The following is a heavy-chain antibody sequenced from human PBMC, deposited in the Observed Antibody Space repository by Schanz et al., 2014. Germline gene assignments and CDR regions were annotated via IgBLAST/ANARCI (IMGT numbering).Heavy chain of an antibody. CDR3: ARDPSGSYGWFDP. J-gene: IGHJ5*02. Sequence: VQLVESGGGVVQPGGSLILSCAASRLTFANEDIHWVRQAPGKGLEWVSSLSGGSSYIFYADSVKGRFTISRDNARYSLYLQMNSLRAEDTAVYYCARDPSGSYGWFDPWGQGTLVTVSS. V-gene: IGHV3-21*01. D-gene: IGHD1-26*01. CDR2: LSGGSSYI. CDR1: RLTFANED.